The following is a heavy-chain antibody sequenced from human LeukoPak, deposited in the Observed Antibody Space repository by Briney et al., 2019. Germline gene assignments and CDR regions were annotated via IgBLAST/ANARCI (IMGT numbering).Heavy chain of an antibody. J-gene: IGHJ5*02. CDR3: ARVYGDWNDGLPAWFDP. CDR1: GFTFSDYY. D-gene: IGHD1-1*01. CDR2: ISSSGSSI. Sequence: GGSLRLSCVASGFTFSDYYMSWIRQAPGKGLEWISYISSSGSSIYYADSVKGRFTISRDKTKNSLYLQMNSLRAEDTAVCYCARVYGDWNDGLPAWFDPWGQGTLVTVSS. V-gene: IGHV3-11*01.